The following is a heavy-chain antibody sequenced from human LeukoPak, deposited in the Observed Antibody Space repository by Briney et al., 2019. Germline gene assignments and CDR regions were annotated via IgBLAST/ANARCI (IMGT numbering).Heavy chain of an antibody. CDR1: GFTFSDYY. CDR2: ISSSGSTI. V-gene: IGHV3-11*01. J-gene: IGHJ6*03. CDR3: AREAMYGETYYYYYMDV. D-gene: IGHD4-17*01. Sequence: GGSLRLSCAASGFTFSDYYMSWIRQAPGKGLEWVSYISSSGSTIYYADSVKGRFTISRDNAKNSLYLQMNGLRAEDTAVYYCAREAMYGETYYYYYMDVWGKGTTVTVSS.